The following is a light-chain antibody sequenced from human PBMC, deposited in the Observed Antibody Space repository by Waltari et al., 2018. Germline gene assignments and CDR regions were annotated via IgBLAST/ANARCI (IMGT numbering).Light chain of an antibody. CDR3: QDYYSGCT. J-gene: IGKJ2*02. V-gene: IGKV1-5*03. CDR2: KAS. CDR1: QSIVSC. Sequence: DIQMTQSPSTLSASVGDRVTITCRASQSIVSCVAGYQQKPGKAPKLLIDKASSLKSGVPSTFSGSGSETDFTLTISSLQPNDCAIYYCQDYYSGCTFGQGTKVEIK.